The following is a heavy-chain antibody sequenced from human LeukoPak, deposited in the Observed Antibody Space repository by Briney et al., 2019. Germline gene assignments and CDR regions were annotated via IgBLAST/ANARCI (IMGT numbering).Heavy chain of an antibody. V-gene: IGHV3-23*01. CDR3: ARDAGHALYYFDY. Sequence: GGSLRLSCAASGFIFSSYAMSWVRQAPGKGLEWVSGISGSGDSTYYADSVKGRFTISRDNSKNTLYLQMNSLRAEDTAVYYCARDAGHALYYFDYWGQGTLVTVSS. CDR2: ISGSGDST. CDR1: GFIFSSYA. D-gene: IGHD2-2*01. J-gene: IGHJ4*02.